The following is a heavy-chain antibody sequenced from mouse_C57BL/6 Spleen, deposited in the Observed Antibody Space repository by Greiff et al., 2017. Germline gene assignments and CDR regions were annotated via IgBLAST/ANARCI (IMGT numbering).Heavy chain of an antibody. CDR3: ARDSSSYERFAY. CDR1: GYTFTSYW. Sequence: VQLQQPGAELVKPGASVKLSCKASGYTFTSYWMHWVKQRPGQGLEWIGMIHPNSGSTNYNEKFKSKATLTVDKSSSTAYMQLSSLTSEDSAVYYCARDSSSYERFAYWGQGTLVTVSA. V-gene: IGHV1-64*01. D-gene: IGHD1-1*01. J-gene: IGHJ3*01. CDR2: IHPNSGST.